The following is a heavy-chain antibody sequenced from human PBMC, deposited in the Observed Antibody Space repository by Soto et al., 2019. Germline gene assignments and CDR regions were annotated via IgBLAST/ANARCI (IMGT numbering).Heavy chain of an antibody. CDR2: IYYGGST. Sequence: SETLSLTCTVSGGSISSDDYYWSWIRQPPGKGLEWIGHIYYGGSTYYNPSLKSRVTISVDTSKKQFSLKLSSVTAADTAVYYCARGNYCSGGPCYYFFDDWGQGTLVTVSS. J-gene: IGHJ4*02. CDR3: ARGNYCSGGPCYYFFDD. V-gene: IGHV4-30-4*01. D-gene: IGHD2-15*01. CDR1: GGSISSDDYY.